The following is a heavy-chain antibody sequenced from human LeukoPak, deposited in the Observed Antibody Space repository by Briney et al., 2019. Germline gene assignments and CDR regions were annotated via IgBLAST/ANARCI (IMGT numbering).Heavy chain of an antibody. CDR3: ARDLKLRFLERGNYYGMDV. CDR2: IWYDGSNK. CDR1: GFTFSSYG. J-gene: IGHJ6*02. V-gene: IGHV3-33*01. D-gene: IGHD3-3*01. Sequence: GRSLRLSCAASGFTFSSYGMHWVRQAPGKGLEWVAVIWYDGSNKYYADSVKGRFTISRDNSKNTLYLQMNSLRAEDTAVYYCARDLKLRFLERGNYYGMDVWGQGTTVTVSS.